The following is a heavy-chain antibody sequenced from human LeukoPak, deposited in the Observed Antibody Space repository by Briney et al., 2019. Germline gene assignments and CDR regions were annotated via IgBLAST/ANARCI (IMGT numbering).Heavy chain of an antibody. Sequence: PSQTLSLTCTVSGGSISSGDYYWSWIRQPPGKGLEWIGYIYYSGSTYYNPSLESRVTMSVDTSKNQFSLKLSSVTAADTALYYCARVNDFWSRRGMDVWGKGTTVTVSS. CDR3: ARVNDFWSRRGMDV. D-gene: IGHD3-3*01. V-gene: IGHV4-30-4*08. CDR1: GGSISSGDYY. CDR2: IYYSGST. J-gene: IGHJ6*04.